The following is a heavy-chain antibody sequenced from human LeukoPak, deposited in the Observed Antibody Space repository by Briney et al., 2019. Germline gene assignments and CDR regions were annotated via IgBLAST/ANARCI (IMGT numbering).Heavy chain of an antibody. CDR1: GLNFDDYA. CDR2: ISGDGGST. CDR3: ASESDSSGWYDY. Sequence: PGGSLRLSCAAPGLNFDDYAIHWVRQAPGKGLEWVSLISGDGGSTFYADSVRGRFTISRDNSKNSLYLQMSSLRSEDTAFYFCASESDSSGWYDYWGQGTLVTVSS. J-gene: IGHJ4*02. D-gene: IGHD6-19*01. V-gene: IGHV3-43*02.